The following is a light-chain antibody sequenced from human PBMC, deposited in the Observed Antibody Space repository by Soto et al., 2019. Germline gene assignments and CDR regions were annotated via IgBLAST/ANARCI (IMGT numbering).Light chain of an antibody. CDR3: QQYNNWPPVT. J-gene: IGKJ4*01. CDR1: QGIRDY. Sequence: DIQMTQSPSSLSASVGDRVTITCRASQGIRDYLAWYQQKPGKAPNLLIYGASSLQSGVPSRFSGSGSGTEFTLTISSLQSEDSAVYYCQQYNNWPPVTFGGGTKVEIK. V-gene: IGKV1-27*01. CDR2: GAS.